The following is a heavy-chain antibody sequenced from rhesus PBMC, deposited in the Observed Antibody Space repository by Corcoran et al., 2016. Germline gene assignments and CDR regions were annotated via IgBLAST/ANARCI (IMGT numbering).Heavy chain of an antibody. CDR3: AKDLGSSGWYLFDY. CDR1: GFTFSSYW. Sequence: EVQLVESGGGLAKPGGSLRLSCAASGFTFSSYWMNWVRQAPGKGLEGVSAINSGGGSTDYADSVKGRFTISRDNSKNTLSLQMNSLRAEDMAVYYCAKDLGSSGWYLFDYWGQGVLVTVSS. CDR2: INSGGGST. V-gene: IGHV3S25*01. J-gene: IGHJ4*01. D-gene: IGHD6-31*01.